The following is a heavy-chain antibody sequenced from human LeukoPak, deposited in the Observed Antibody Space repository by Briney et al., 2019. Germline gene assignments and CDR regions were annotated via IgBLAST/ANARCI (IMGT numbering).Heavy chain of an antibody. CDR1: GFTFSSYA. D-gene: IGHD2-21*02. CDR2: ISETGDST. V-gene: IGHV3-23*01. Sequence: GGSLRLSCAASGFTFSSYAMTWVRQAPGEGLEWVSTISETGDSTYFADSVKGRFTISRDNAKKSLYLQMTSLTAEDTAVYYCARDRGAYCGGDCYLGFDYWGRGTLVTVSS. J-gene: IGHJ4*01. CDR3: ARDRGAYCGGDCYLGFDY.